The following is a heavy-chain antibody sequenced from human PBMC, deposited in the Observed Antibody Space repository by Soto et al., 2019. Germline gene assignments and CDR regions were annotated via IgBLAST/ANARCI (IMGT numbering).Heavy chain of an antibody. CDR3: ARGGARYYGFWSGYYYYGMDV. CDR1: GGSFSGYY. D-gene: IGHD3-3*01. CDR2: INHSGST. J-gene: IGHJ6*02. Sequence: SETLSLTCAVYGGSFSGYYWSWIRQPPGKGLEWIGEINHSGSTNYNPSLKSRVTISVDTSKNQFSLKLSSVTAADTAVYYCARGGARYYGFWSGYYYYGMDVWGQGTTVTVSS. V-gene: IGHV4-34*01.